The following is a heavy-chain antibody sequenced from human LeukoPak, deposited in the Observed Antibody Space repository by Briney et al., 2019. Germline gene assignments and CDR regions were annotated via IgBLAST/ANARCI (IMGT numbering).Heavy chain of an antibody. D-gene: IGHD3-10*01. V-gene: IGHV3-15*01. CDR1: GFTFSNAW. J-gene: IGHJ4*02. CDR3: TTTPYGSGSYYNIDY. Sequence: GGSLRLSCAASGFTFSNAWMGWVRQAPGKGLEWVGCIKSKTDGGTTDYAAPVKGRFTISRDDSKNTLYLQMNSLKTEDTAVYYCTTTPYGSGSYYNIDYWGQGTLVTVSS. CDR2: IKSKTDGGTT.